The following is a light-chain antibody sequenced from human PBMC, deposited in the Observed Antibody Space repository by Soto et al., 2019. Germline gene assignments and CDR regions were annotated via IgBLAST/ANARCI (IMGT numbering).Light chain of an antibody. CDR3: QQSYSTPIT. CDR2: AAS. Sequence: DIHITHSPSSLSASVGDRVSITCRASQSISSYLNWYQQKPGKAPKLLIYAASSLQSGVPSRFSGSGSGTDFTLTISSLQPEDFATYYCQQSYSTPITFGQGTRLEI. CDR1: QSISSY. V-gene: IGKV1-39*01. J-gene: IGKJ5*01.